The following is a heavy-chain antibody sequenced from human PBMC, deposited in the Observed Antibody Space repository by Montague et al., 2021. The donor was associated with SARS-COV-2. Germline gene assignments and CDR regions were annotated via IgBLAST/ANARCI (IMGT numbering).Heavy chain of an antibody. D-gene: IGHD3-3*01. Sequence: SPRLSCAASGFTFSSYSMNWVRQAPGKGLEWVSSISSSSSYIYYADSVKGRFTISRDNAKNSLYLQMNSLRAEDTAVYYCARDSGRYYDFWSGYYNSHYYYYMDVWGKGTTVTVSS. CDR1: GFTFSSYS. CDR3: ARDSGRYYDFWSGYYNSHYYYYMDV. CDR2: ISSSSSYI. J-gene: IGHJ6*03. V-gene: IGHV3-21*01.